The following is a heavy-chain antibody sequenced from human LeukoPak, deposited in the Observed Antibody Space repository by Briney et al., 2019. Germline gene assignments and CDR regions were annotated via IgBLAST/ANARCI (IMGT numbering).Heavy chain of an antibody. J-gene: IGHJ6*02. V-gene: IGHV3-33*08. CDR1: GFTFSSYG. Sequence: GGSLRLSCAASGFTFSSYGMHWVRQAPGKGLEWVAVIWYDGSNKYYADSVKGRFTISRDNSKNTLYLQMNSLRAEDTAVYYCGRDPSFPAVHYYYYGMDGWGQGTTVTVS. CDR3: GRDPSFPAVHYYYYGMDG. CDR2: IWYDGSNK. D-gene: IGHD2-2*01.